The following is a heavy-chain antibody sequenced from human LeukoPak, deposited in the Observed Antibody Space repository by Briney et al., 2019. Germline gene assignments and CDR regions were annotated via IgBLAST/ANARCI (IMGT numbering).Heavy chain of an antibody. J-gene: IGHJ6*03. CDR1: GFTFSSYW. D-gene: IGHD4-11*01. CDR3: ARSLYSNHYMDV. V-gene: IGHV3-74*01. CDR2: MNSDGSRT. Sequence: GGSLRLSCAASGFTFSSYWMHWVRQAPGKGLVWVSSMNSDGSRTTYADSVKGRFTISRDNVKNTLYLEMNSPRAEDTAVYHCARSLYSNHYMDVWGKGTTVTVSS.